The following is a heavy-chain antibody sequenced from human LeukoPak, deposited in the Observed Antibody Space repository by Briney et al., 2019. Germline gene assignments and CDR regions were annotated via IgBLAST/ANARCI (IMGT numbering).Heavy chain of an antibody. Sequence: PGGSLRLSCAASGFTFSSYAMHWVRQAPGKGLEWVAVISYDGSNKYYADSVKGRFTISRDNSKNTLYLQMNSLRAEDTAVYYCARVYSSGWANDYWGQGTLVTVSS. V-gene: IGHV3-30-3*01. J-gene: IGHJ4*02. CDR3: ARVYSSGWANDY. D-gene: IGHD6-19*01. CDR2: ISYDGSNK. CDR1: GFTFSSYA.